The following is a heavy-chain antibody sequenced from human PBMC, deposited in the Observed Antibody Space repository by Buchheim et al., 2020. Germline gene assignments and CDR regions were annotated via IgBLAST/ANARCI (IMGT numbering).Heavy chain of an antibody. J-gene: IGHJ4*02. CDR3: TTGTGGSGSPLGAF. V-gene: IGHV3-74*01. Sequence: EVQLVESGGGLVQPGGSLRLPCEVSGFTFSRNWMHWVRQAPGKGLVWVSRIDADGTRTTYADSVRGRFIISRDNAKHTVYLQMNSRRAEDTAVYYCTTGTGGSGSPLGAFWGQGTL. D-gene: IGHD3-10*01. CDR1: GFTFSRNW. CDR2: IDADGTRT.